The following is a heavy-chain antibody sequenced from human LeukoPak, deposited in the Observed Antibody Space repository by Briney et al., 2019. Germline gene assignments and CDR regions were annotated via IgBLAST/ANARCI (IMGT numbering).Heavy chain of an antibody. D-gene: IGHD5-12*01. CDR3: ARDPRHDIVATRGFDY. Sequence: ASVKVSCKASGGTFSSYAISWVRQAPGQGLEWMGGIIPIFGTANHAQKFQGRVTITADESTSTAYMELSSLRSEDTAVYYCARDPRHDIVATRGFDYWGQGTLVTVSS. V-gene: IGHV1-69*01. CDR1: GGTFSSYA. J-gene: IGHJ4*02. CDR2: IIPIFGTA.